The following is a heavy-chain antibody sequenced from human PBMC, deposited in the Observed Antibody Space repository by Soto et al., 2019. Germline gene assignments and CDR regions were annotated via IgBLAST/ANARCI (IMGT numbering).Heavy chain of an antibody. V-gene: IGHV3-23*01. CDR1: GFTFSSYA. CDR2: ISGSGGST. Sequence: EVQLLESGGGLVQPGGSLRLSCAASGFTFSSYAMSWVRQAPGKGLEWVSAISGSGGSTYYADSVKGRFTISRDNSKNPLYLQMHSLRAEDTAVYYCAKDMVFIAEADEKGWFDPWGQGTLVTVSS. CDR3: AKDMVFIAEADEKGWFDP. J-gene: IGHJ5*02. D-gene: IGHD6-13*01.